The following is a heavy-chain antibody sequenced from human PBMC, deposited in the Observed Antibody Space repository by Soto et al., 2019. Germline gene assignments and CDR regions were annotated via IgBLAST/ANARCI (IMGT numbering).Heavy chain of an antibody. CDR2: IYHSGST. CDR3: ARGEVVALGY. V-gene: IGHV4-30-2*01. D-gene: IGHD2-15*01. Sequence: QLQLQESGSGLVKPSQTLSLTCAVSGGSISSGGYSWSWIRQPPGKGLEWIGYIYHSGSTYYNPSLTSRVPILVDRSKNQCSLKLSSVTAADTAVYYCARGEVVALGYWGQGTLVTVSS. J-gene: IGHJ4*02. CDR1: GGSISSGGYS.